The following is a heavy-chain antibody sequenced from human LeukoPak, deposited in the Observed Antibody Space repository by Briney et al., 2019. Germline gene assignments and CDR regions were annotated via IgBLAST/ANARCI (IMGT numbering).Heavy chain of an antibody. V-gene: IGHV3-49*03. CDR2: IRSKAYGGTT. D-gene: IGHD7-27*01. J-gene: IGHJ6*03. CDR3: TRDVTGTTGTYYYYYMDV. CDR1: GFTFGDYA. Sequence: GGSLRLSGTASGFTFGDYAMSWFRQAPGKGLEWVGFIRSKAYGGTTEYAASVKGRFTISRDDSKSIAYLQMNSLKTEDTAVYYCTRDVTGTTGTYYYYYMDVWGKGTTVTVSS.